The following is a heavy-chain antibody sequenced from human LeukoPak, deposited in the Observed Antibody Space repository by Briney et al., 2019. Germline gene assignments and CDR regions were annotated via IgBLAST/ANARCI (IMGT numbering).Heavy chain of an antibody. Sequence: PGGSLRLSCAASGFTFSSYVMNWVRQAPGKGLEWVSGISDSGGSTYYADSVKGRFTISRDNSKNTLYLQMNSLRAEDTAVYYCAKLPGRAADYWGQGTVVTVFS. CDR1: GFTFSSYV. CDR2: ISDSGGST. J-gene: IGHJ4*02. CDR3: AKLPGRAADY. V-gene: IGHV3-23*01.